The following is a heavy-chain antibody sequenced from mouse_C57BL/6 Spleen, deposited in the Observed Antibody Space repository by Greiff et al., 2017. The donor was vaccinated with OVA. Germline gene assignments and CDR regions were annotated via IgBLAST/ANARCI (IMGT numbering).Heavy chain of an antibody. CDR1: GYTFTSYW. V-gene: IGHV1-52*01. CDR3: ARGGTTVVAEYYFDY. J-gene: IGHJ2*01. CDR2: IDPSDSET. D-gene: IGHD1-1*01. Sequence: VQLQQPGAELVRPGSSVKLSCKASGYTFTSYWMHWVKQRPIQGLEWIGNIDPSDSETHYNQKFKDKATLTVDKSSSTAYMQLSSLTSEDSAVYYGARGGTTVVAEYYFDYWGKGTTLTVAS.